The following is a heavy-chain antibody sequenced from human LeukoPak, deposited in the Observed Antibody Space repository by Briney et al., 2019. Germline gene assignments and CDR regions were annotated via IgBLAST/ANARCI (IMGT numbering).Heavy chain of an antibody. CDR3: ARKKAAAAFFDY. Sequence: ASVKVSCKASGYTFTSYYMHWVRQAPGQGLEWMGIINLSGGSTSYAQKFQGRVTMTRDMSTSTVYIELSSLRSEDTAVYYCARKKAAAAFFDYWGQGTLVTVSS. V-gene: IGHV1-46*01. CDR1: GYTFTSYY. CDR2: INLSGGST. D-gene: IGHD6-13*01. J-gene: IGHJ4*02.